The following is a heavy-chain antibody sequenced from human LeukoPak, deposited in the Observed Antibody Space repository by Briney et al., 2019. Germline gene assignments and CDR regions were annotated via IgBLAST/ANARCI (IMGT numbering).Heavy chain of an antibody. CDR3: ARLNRQQLVRIDY. V-gene: IGHV4-39*01. D-gene: IGHD6-13*01. CDR2: IYCSGST. Sequence: PSETLSLTCTVSGGSISSSSYYWGWIRQPPGKGLEWIGSIYCSGSTYYNPSLKSRVTISVDTSKNQFSLKLSSVTAADTAVYYCARLNRQQLVRIDYWGQGTLVTVSS. J-gene: IGHJ4*02. CDR1: GGSISSSSYY.